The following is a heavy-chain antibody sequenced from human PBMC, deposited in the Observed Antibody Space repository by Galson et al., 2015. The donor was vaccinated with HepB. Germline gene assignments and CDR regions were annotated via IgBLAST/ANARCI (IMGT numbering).Heavy chain of an antibody. CDR2: INPSGGST. D-gene: IGHD5-18*01. J-gene: IGHJ3*02. Sequence: SVKVSCKASGYTFTSYYMHWVRQAPGQGLEWMGIINPSGGSTSYAQKLQGRVTMTRDTSTSTVYMELSSLRSEDTAVYYCARDGVDTARRKNAFDIWGQGTMVTVSS. CDR1: GYTFTSYY. CDR3: ARDGVDTARRKNAFDI. V-gene: IGHV1-46*04.